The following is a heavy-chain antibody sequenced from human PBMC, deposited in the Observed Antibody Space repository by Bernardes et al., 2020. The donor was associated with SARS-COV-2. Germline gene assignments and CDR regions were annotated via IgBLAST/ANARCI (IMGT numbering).Heavy chain of an antibody. CDR3: ARGEYFLWFGELEHYYGMDV. CDR2: INHSGST. Sequence: SETLSLTCAVYGGSFSGYYWSWIRQPPGKGLEWIGEINHSGSTNYNPSLKSRVTISVDTSKNQFSLKLSSVTAADTAVYYCARGEYFLWFGELEHYYGMDVWGQGTTVIVSS. D-gene: IGHD3-10*01. CDR1: GGSFSGYY. V-gene: IGHV4-34*01. J-gene: IGHJ6*02.